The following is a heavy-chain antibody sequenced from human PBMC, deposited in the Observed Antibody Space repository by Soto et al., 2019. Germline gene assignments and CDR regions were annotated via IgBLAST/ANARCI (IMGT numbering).Heavy chain of an antibody. D-gene: IGHD3-9*01. J-gene: IGHJ4*02. CDR3: ARFGYDILDGYFDY. Sequence: SETLSLTCTVSGGSIISSSYYWGWIRQPPGKGLEWIGSIYYSGSTYYNPSLKSRVTISVDTSKNQFSLKLSSVTAADTAVYYCARFGYDILDGYFDYWGQGTLVTVSS. CDR2: IYYSGST. CDR1: GGSIISSSYY. V-gene: IGHV4-39*01.